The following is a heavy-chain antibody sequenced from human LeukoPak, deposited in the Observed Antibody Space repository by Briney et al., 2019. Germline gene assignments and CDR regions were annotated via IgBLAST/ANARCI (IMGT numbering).Heavy chain of an antibody. V-gene: IGHV3-33*06. D-gene: IGHD5-24*01. CDR1: GFTFSSYG. CDR2: IWYDGSNK. CDR3: AKDLGDGYNPFDY. J-gene: IGHJ4*02. Sequence: PGGSLRLSCAASGFTFSSYGMHWVRQAPGKGLEWVAVIWYDGSNKYYADSVKGRFTISRDNSKNTLYLQMNSLRAEDTAVYYCAKDLGDGYNPFDYWAREPWSPSPQ.